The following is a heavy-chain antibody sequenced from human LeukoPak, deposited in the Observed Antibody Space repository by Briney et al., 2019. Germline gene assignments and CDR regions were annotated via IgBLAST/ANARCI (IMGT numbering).Heavy chain of an antibody. CDR3: ARDGEYDPGYFDY. CDR2: ISSSSSTI. D-gene: IGHD2/OR15-2a*01. J-gene: IGHJ4*02. CDR1: GFTFSSYS. Sequence: GGSLRLSCAASGFTFSSYSMNWVRQAPGKGLEWVSYISSSSSTIYYADSVKGRFAISRDNAKNSLYLQMNSLRAEDTAVYYCARDGEYDPGYFDYWGQGTLVTVSS. V-gene: IGHV3-48*01.